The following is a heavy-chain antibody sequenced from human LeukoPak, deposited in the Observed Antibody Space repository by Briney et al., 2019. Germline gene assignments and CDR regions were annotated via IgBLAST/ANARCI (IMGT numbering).Heavy chain of an antibody. V-gene: IGHV1-2*06. D-gene: IGHD1-26*01. J-gene: IGHJ5*02. Sequence: AASVKVSCKASGYTFTGYYMHWVRQAPGQGLEWMGRINPNSGGTNYAQKFQGRVTMTRDTSISTAYMELSRLRSDDTAVYYCARDRALDSGSLGFDPWGQGTLVTVSS. CDR3: ARDRALDSGSLGFDP. CDR1: GYTFTGYY. CDR2: INPNSGGT.